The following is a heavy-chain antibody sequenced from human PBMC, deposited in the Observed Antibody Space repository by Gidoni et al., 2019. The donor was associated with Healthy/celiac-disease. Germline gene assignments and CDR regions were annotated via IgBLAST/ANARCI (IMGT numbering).Heavy chain of an antibody. J-gene: IGHJ6*02. CDR3: ARRGTNYYYYGMDV. CDR2: IYYSGST. Sequence: QVQLQESGPGLVKPSETLSLTCTVSGGSISSYYWSWIRQPPGKGLEWIGYIYYSGSTNYNPSLKSRVTISVDTSKNQFSLKLSSVTAADTAVYYCARRGTNYYYYGMDVWGQGTTVTVSS. D-gene: IGHD3-16*01. V-gene: IGHV4-59*01. CDR1: GGSISSYY.